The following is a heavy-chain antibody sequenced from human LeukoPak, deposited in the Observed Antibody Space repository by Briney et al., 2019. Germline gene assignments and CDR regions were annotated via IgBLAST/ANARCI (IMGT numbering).Heavy chain of an antibody. V-gene: IGHV4-59*01. J-gene: IGHJ2*01. Sequence: SETLSLTCTVSGGSISSYYWSWIRQPPGKGLEWIGYIYYSGSTNYNPSLKSRVTISVDTSKNQFSLNLSSVTAADTAVYYCASRWTDWYFDLWGRGTLVTVSS. CDR2: IYYSGST. CDR1: GGSISSYY. D-gene: IGHD3/OR15-3a*01. CDR3: ASRWTDWYFDL.